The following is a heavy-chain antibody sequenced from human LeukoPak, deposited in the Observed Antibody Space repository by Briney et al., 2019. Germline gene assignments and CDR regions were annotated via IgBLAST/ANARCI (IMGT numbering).Heavy chain of an antibody. J-gene: IGHJ3*02. V-gene: IGHV3-48*04. CDR3: AREGYGGTSDAFDI. CDR1: GFTFSSYG. CDR2: ISSSGSI. D-gene: IGHD4-23*01. Sequence: GGSLRLSCAASGFTFSSYGVHWGRQAPGKGLEWVSYISSSGSIYYTDSVKGRFTISRDNAKNSLYLQMNSLRAEDTAIYYCAREGYGGTSDAFDIWGQGTMVTVSS.